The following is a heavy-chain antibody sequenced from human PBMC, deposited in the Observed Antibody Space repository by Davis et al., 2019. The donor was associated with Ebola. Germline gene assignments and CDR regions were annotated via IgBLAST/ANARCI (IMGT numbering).Heavy chain of an antibody. CDR3: ARDLLEPLYYYGMDV. CDR2: ISSSSSYT. D-gene: IGHD1-1*01. CDR1: GFTFSDYY. V-gene: IGHV3-11*06. J-gene: IGHJ6*02. Sequence: PGGSLRLSCAASGFTFSDYYMSWIRQAPGKGLEWVSYISSSSSYTNYADSVKGRFTISRDNAKNSLYLQMNSLRDEDTAVYYCARDLLEPLYYYGMDVWGQGTTVTVSS.